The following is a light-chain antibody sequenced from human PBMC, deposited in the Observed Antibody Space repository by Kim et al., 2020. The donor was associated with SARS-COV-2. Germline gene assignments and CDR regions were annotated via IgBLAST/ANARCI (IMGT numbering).Light chain of an antibody. Sequence: QSALTQPASVSGSPGQSITLSCTGTSNDVGLYNYVSWYQQHPGKAPKLIIFDVSNRPSGASDHFSGSKSGNTASLTISGLQAEDEADYYCSSYTSSSTLDFGTGTKVTVL. CDR2: DVS. CDR1: SNDVGLYNY. CDR3: SSYTSSSTLD. J-gene: IGLJ1*01. V-gene: IGLV2-14*03.